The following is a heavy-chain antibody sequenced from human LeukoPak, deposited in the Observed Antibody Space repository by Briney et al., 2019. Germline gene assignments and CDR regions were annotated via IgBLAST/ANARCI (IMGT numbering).Heavy chain of an antibody. J-gene: IGHJ4*02. CDR2: IWYDGSNK. D-gene: IGHD3-9*01. Sequence: GRSLRHSCAASGFTFSSYGMHWVRQAPGKGLEWVAVIWYDGSNKYYADSVKGRFTISRDNSKNTLYLQMNSLRAEDTAVYYCARDAGRYFDWLGYWGQGTLVTVSS. CDR3: ARDAGRYFDWLGY. CDR1: GFTFSSYG. V-gene: IGHV3-33*01.